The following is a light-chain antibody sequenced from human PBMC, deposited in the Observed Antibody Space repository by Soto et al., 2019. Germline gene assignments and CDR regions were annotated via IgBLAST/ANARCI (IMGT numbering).Light chain of an antibody. CDR1: QSLLHSNGNNY. CDR2: LDS. V-gene: IGKV2-28*01. CDR3: MQGLQTPPYT. J-gene: IGKJ2*01. Sequence: DLVITQSPLFLPVTPGEPASISCRSCQSLLHSNGNNYLDWDLQKPGQSPQALICLDSNWASGVPDRFRGSGSGTDFTLKTSSVEAEDVGVHHCMQGLQTPPYTFGQGTKLEIK.